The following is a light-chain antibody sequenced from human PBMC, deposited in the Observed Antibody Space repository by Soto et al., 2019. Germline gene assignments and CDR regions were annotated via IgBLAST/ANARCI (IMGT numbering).Light chain of an antibody. J-gene: IGLJ1*01. CDR2: DNN. CDR3: QSYDSSLSGDV. Sequence: QSVLTQPPSVSGAPGQRVTISCTGSSSNIGAGYDVHWYQQLPGTAPKLLIYDNNNRPSGVPDRFSGSKSATSASLAITGLQAEDEADYYCQSYDSSLSGDVFGTGTKLTVL. V-gene: IGLV1-40*01. CDR1: SSNIGAGYD.